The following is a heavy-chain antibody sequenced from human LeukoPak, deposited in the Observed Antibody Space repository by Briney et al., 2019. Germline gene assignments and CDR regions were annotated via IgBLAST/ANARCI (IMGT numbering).Heavy chain of an antibody. Sequence: GGSLRLSCAASGFTFSNYWMSWVRQAPGKGPEWVANIKEDGSLKNYVDSVEGRFTVSRDNAKNTLYLQMNSLRLEDTAVYYCVRDWATASMQAAPFDCWGQGTLVTVSS. CDR1: GFTFSNYW. CDR2: IKEDGSLK. D-gene: IGHD2/OR15-2a*01. J-gene: IGHJ4*02. V-gene: IGHV3-7*01. CDR3: VRDWATASMQAAPFDC.